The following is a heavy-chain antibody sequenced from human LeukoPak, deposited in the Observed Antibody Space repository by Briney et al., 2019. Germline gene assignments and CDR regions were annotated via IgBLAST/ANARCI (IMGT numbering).Heavy chain of an antibody. Sequence: GGSLRLSCAASGFTFSSYGMHWVRQAPGKGLEWVAVISYDGSNKYYADSVKGRFTISRDNSKNTLYLQMNSLRVEDTAVYYCAKDSKIVGATFRSYHFMDVWGKGTAVTVSS. CDR3: AKDSKIVGATFRSYHFMDV. D-gene: IGHD1-26*01. CDR1: GFTFSSYG. J-gene: IGHJ6*03. V-gene: IGHV3-30*18. CDR2: ISYDGSNK.